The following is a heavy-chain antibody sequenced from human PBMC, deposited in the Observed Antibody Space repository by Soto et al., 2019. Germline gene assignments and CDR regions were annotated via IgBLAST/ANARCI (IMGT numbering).Heavy chain of an antibody. Sequence: PSETLSLTCTVSGGSISSGDYYWSWIRQPPGKGLEWIGYIYYSGSTYYNPSLKSRVTISVDTSKNQFSLKLSSVTAADTAVYYCARDKSVSYYLGRSCNWGQGTLVTVSS. CDR2: IYYSGST. J-gene: IGHJ4*02. CDR3: ARDKSVSYYLGRSCN. V-gene: IGHV4-30-4*01. D-gene: IGHD3-10*01. CDR1: GGSISSGDYY.